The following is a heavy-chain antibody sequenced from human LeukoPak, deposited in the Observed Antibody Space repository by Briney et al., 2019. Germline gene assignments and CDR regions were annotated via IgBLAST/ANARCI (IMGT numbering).Heavy chain of an antibody. D-gene: IGHD4-17*01. CDR1: GFTFSSYA. CDR2: ISGSSTYT. V-gene: IGHV3-21*05. J-gene: IGHJ4*02. CDR3: VRGGTTVTTGDY. Sequence: GGSLRLSCAASGFTFSSYAMTWVRQVPGMGLEWVSYISGSSTYTNYADSLKGRFTISRDNAKNSLYLQMNSLRAEDTAVYYCVRGGTTVTTGDYWGQGTLVTVSS.